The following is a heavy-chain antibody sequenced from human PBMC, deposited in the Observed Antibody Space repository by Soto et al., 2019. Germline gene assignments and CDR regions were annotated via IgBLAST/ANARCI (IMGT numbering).Heavy chain of an antibody. Sequence: EVQLVESGGGLVKPGGSLRLSCAASGFTFSSYGMNWVRQAPGKGLEWVSSISSSSNYIYYADSLKGRFTISRDNSKNSLYLQMNGLRAEDTAVYYCARDAEVDGYLAWGQGTLVTVSS. V-gene: IGHV3-21*01. CDR2: ISSSSNYI. D-gene: IGHD5-12*01. CDR1: GFTFSSYG. CDR3: ARDAEVDGYLA. J-gene: IGHJ4*02.